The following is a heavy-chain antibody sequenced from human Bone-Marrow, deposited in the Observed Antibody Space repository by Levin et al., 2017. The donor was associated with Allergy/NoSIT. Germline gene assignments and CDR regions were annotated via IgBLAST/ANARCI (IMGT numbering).Heavy chain of an antibody. CDR2: ISAYNGNT. CDR3: ARDPGGSSTSCYHGHNWFDP. J-gene: IGHJ5*02. V-gene: IGHV1-18*01. CDR1: GYTFTSYG. Sequence: VASVKVSCKASGYTFTSYGISWVRQAPGQGLEWMGWISAYNGNTNYAQKLQGRVTMTTDTSTSTAYMELRSLRSDDTAVYYCARDPGGSSTSCYHGHNWFDPWGQGTLVTVSS. D-gene: IGHD2-2*01.